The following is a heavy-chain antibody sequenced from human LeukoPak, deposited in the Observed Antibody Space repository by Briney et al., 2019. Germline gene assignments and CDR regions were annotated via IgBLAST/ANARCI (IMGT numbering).Heavy chain of an antibody. Sequence: PSETLSLTCTVSGGSISSYYWSWIRQPPGKGLEWVGYISYSGSTNYNPSLKSRVTISVDTSKNQFSLNLSSVTAADTAVYYCARVVVAATVHYSDYWGQGTLVTVSS. D-gene: IGHD2-15*01. J-gene: IGHJ4*02. CDR3: ARVVVAATVHYSDY. CDR1: GGSISSYY. V-gene: IGHV4-59*12. CDR2: ISYSGST.